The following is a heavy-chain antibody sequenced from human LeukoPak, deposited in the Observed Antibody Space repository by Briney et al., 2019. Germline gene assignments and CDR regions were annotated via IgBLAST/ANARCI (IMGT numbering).Heavy chain of an antibody. V-gene: IGHV3-33*01. J-gene: IGHJ4*02. D-gene: IGHD6-13*01. CDR1: GFTVSSYG. CDR2: IWYDGSNK. CDR3: ARVGSSSWYGDY. Sequence: GGSLRLSCAASGFTVSSYGMHWVRQVPGKGLEWVAVIWYDGSNKYYADSVKGRFTISRDNSKNTLYLQMNSLRAEDTAVYYCARVGSSSWYGDYWGQGTLVTVSS.